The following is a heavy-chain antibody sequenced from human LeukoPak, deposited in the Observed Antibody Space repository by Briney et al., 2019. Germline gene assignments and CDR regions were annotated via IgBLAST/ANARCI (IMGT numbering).Heavy chain of an antibody. CDR2: ISGSGGST. Sequence: GGSLRLSCAASGFTLSSYAMSWVRQAPGKGLEWVSAISGSGGSTYYADSVKGRFTISRDNFKNTLYLQMNSLRAEDTAVYYCAKVLGVYGSGDNWFDPWGQGTLVTVSS. J-gene: IGHJ5*02. V-gene: IGHV3-23*01. CDR3: AKVLGVYGSGDNWFDP. D-gene: IGHD3-10*01. CDR1: GFTLSSYA.